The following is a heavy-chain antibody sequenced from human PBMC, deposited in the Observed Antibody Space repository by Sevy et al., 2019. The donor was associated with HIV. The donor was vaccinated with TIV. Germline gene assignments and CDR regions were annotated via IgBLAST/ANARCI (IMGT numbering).Heavy chain of an antibody. D-gene: IGHD6-19*01. CDR3: AKGIGYSNGWYSWFDS. Sequence: GGSLRLSCVASGFTFDDYAMHWVWQAPGKDPEWVSGSSWNSGSIGYAESVKGRFTISRDNAKNSLYLQMNSLRVEDTALYYCAKGIGYSNGWYSWFDSWGQGTLVTVSS. CDR2: SSWNSGSI. J-gene: IGHJ5*01. CDR1: GFTFDDYA. V-gene: IGHV3-9*01.